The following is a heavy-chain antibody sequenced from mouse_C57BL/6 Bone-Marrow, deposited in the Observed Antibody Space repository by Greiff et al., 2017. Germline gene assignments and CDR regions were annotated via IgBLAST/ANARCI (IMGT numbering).Heavy chain of an antibody. CDR3: ARRAWFAY. V-gene: IGHV5-6*02. CDR1: GFTFSSYG. CDR2: ISSGGSYT. Sequence: EVNLVESGGDLVKPGGSLKLSCAASGFTFSSYGMSWVRPTPDKRLEWVATISSGGSYTYYPDSVKGRFTISRDNAKNTLYLQMSSLKSEDTAMYYCARRAWFAYWGQGTLVTVSA. J-gene: IGHJ3*01.